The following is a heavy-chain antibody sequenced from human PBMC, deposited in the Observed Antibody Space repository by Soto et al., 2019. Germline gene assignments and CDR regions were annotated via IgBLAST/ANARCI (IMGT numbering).Heavy chain of an antibody. J-gene: IGHJ4*02. Sequence: GESLKISCKGSGYSFTSYWISWVRQMPGKGLEWMGRIDPSDSYTSYSPSFQGHVAISADKSISTAYLQWSSLKASDTAMYYCASYDFWSGYYTFDYWGQGTLVTVSS. V-gene: IGHV5-10-1*01. CDR2: IDPSDSYT. D-gene: IGHD3-3*01. CDR3: ASYDFWSGYYTFDY. CDR1: GYSFTSYW.